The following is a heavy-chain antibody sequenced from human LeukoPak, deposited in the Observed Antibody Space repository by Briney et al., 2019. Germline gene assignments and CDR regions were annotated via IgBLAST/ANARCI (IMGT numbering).Heavy chain of an antibody. CDR3: ARDVSSGWYGDYFDY. V-gene: IGHV3-11*04. CDR2: ISSSGSTI. D-gene: IGHD6-19*01. J-gene: IGHJ4*02. CDR1: GFTFSDYY. Sequence: GGSLRLSCAASGFTFSDYYMSWIRQAPGKGLEWVSYISSSGSTIYYADSVKGRFTISRDNAKNSLYLQMNSLSAEDTAVYYCARDVSSGWYGDYFDYWGQGTLVTVSS.